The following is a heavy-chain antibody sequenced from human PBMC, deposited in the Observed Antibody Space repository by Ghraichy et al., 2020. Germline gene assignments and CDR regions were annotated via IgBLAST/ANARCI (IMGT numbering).Heavy chain of an antibody. V-gene: IGHV3-33*01. CDR2: IWYDGSNK. CDR1: GFTFSSYG. Sequence: GGSLRLSCAASGFTFSSYGMHWVHQAPGKGLEWVAVIWYDGSNKYYADSVKGRFTISRDNSKNTLYLQMNSLRAEDTAVYYCAREVPGFDFFGPKTGYYFDYWGQGTLVTVSS. CDR3: AREVPGFDFFGPKTGYYFDY. D-gene: IGHD1-1*01. J-gene: IGHJ4*02.